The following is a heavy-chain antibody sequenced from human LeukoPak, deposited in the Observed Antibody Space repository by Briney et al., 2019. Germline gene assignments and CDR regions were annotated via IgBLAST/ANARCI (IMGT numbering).Heavy chain of an antibody. V-gene: IGHV4-39*07. CDR2: IYYSGST. Sequence: SETLSLTCTVSGGSISSSSYYWGWIRQPPGKGLEWIGSIYYSGSTYYNPSLKSRVTISVDTSKNQFSLKLSSVTAADTAVYYCARDGDYGDTLPSGSVNWFDPWGQGTLVTVSS. J-gene: IGHJ5*02. CDR3: ARDGDYGDTLPSGSVNWFDP. CDR1: GGSISSSSYY. D-gene: IGHD4-17*01.